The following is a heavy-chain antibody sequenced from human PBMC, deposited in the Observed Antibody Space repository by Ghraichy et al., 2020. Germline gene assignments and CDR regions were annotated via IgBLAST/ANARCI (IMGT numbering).Heavy chain of an antibody. CDR2: ISYDGSNK. CDR3: ARVGETYYYGSGSPGVYFDY. Sequence: GGSLRLSCAASGFTFSSYAMHWVRQAPGKGLEWVAVISYDGSNKYYADSVKGRFTISRDNSKNTLYLQMNSLRAEDTAVYYCARVGETYYYGSGSPGVYFDYWGQGTLVTVSS. CDR1: GFTFSSYA. D-gene: IGHD3-10*01. V-gene: IGHV3-30-3*01. J-gene: IGHJ4*02.